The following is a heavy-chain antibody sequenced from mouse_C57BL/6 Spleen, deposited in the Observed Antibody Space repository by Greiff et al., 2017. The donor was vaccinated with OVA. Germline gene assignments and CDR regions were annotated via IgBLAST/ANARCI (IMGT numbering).Heavy chain of an antibody. CDR3: ARVVALYYFDY. CDR2: IYPRSGNT. V-gene: IGHV1-81*01. J-gene: IGHJ2*01. Sequence: QVQLQQSGAELARPGASVKLSCKASGYTFTSYGISWVKQRTGQGLEWIGEIYPRSGNTYYNEKFKGKATLTADKSSSTAYMELRSLTSEDSAVYFCARVVALYYFDYWGQGTTLTVSS. CDR1: GYTFTSYG. D-gene: IGHD1-1*01.